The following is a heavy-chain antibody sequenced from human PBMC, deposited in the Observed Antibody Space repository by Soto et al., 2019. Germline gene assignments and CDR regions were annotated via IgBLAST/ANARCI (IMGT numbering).Heavy chain of an antibody. V-gene: IGHV1-69*02. CDR2: IIPILGIA. D-gene: IGHD6-19*01. Sequence: QVQLVQSGAEVKKPGSSVKVSCKASGGTFSNYTISWVRQAPGQGLEWMGRIIPILGIANYAQKFQGRVTITADKSTSTAYMELSSLRSEDTAVYYCATWGVAGYYFDYWGQGTLVTVSS. CDR1: GGTFSNYT. J-gene: IGHJ4*02. CDR3: ATWGVAGYYFDY.